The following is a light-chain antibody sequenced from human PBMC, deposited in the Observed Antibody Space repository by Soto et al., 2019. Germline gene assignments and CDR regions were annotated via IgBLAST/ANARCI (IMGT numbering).Light chain of an antibody. V-gene: IGKV1-39*01. CDR3: PQTYRDIS. J-gene: IGKJ4*01. Sequence: DVRMTQSPSSLSASVGDTITITCRASRTINTYLNWFQQKPGEPPRLLIYGASTLHDGVPSRFSGSGSGADVTHTTSGLQPEDFARYHCPQTYRDISFGGGTKL. CDR1: RTINTY. CDR2: GAS.